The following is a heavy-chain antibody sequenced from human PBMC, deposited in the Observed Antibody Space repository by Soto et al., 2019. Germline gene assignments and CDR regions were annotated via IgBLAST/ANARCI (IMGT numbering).Heavy chain of an antibody. Sequence: PSETLSLTCTVSGGSISSGGYYWSWIRQHPGKGLEWIGYIYYSGSTYYNPSLKSRVTISVDTSKNQFSLKLSSVTAADTAVYYCARDQRAKDCSSTSCYAFDIWGQGTMVTVSS. CDR2: IYYSGST. J-gene: IGHJ3*02. CDR1: GGSISSGGYY. V-gene: IGHV4-31*03. D-gene: IGHD2-2*01. CDR3: ARDQRAKDCSSTSCYAFDI.